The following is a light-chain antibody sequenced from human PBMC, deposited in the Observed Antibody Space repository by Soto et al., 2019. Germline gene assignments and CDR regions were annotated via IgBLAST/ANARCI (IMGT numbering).Light chain of an antibody. CDR3: QQYGSLPYS. CDR1: QSVSSN. J-gene: IGKJ2*03. CDR2: GAS. Sequence: EIVMTQSPATLSVSPGERATLSCRASQSVSSNLAWYQQKPGQAPRLLIYGASTRATGIPARFSGSGSGTEFTLTISSLQSEDFAVYYCQQYGSLPYSFGQGTKVEIK. V-gene: IGKV3-15*01.